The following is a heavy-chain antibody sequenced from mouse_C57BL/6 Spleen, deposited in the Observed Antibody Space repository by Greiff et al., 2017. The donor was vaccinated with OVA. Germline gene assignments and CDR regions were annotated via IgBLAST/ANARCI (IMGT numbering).Heavy chain of an antibody. Sequence: EVQLQQSGPELVKPGASVKIPCKASGYTFTDYNMDWVKQSHGKSLEWIGDINPNNGGTIYNQKFKGKATSTVDKSSSTAYMELRSLTSEDTAVYYCARVGYDYEGFDYWGQGTTLTVSS. CDR2: INPNNGGT. CDR1: GYTFTDYN. J-gene: IGHJ2*01. CDR3: ARVGYDYEGFDY. V-gene: IGHV1-18*01. D-gene: IGHD2-4*01.